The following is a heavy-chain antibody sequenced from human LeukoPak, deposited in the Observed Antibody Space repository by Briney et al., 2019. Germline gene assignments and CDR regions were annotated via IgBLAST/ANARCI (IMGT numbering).Heavy chain of an antibody. CDR3: AKEDSGIAAAGTGDY. CDR1: GGSISSSSYY. Sequence: PSETLSLTCTVSGGSISSSSYYWGWIRQPPGKGLEWVSAISGSGGSTYYADSVKGRFTISRDNSKNTLYLRMNSLRAEDTAVYYCAKEDSGIAAAGTGDYWGQGTLVTVSS. J-gene: IGHJ4*02. CDR2: ISGSGGST. V-gene: IGHV3-23*01. D-gene: IGHD6-13*01.